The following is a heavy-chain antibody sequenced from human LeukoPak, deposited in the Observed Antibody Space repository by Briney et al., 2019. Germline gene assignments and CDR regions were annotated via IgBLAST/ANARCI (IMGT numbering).Heavy chain of an antibody. V-gene: IGHV3-30-3*02. CDR3: AKSDSFNPYSSSNY. J-gene: IGHJ4*02. CDR1: GFTFGSYT. D-gene: IGHD6-6*01. CDR2: ISYDGGSI. Sequence: AGGSLRLSCAASGFTFGSYTMHWVRQAPGKGLEWVAVISYDGGSIVYANSVKGRFTISRDNSKNTLYLQMNSLRAEDTAVYYCAKSDSFNPYSSSNYWGQGTLVTVSS.